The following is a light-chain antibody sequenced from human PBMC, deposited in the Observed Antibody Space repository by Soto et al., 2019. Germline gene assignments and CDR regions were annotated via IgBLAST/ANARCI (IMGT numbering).Light chain of an antibody. Sequence: EIVMTQSPATLSVSPGDRATLSCRASQSVSINLAWYQQKPGQAPRLLMYGAFTRATGVPARFSGSGSGTDFTLTISSLQSEDFAVYYCQQYNTWPLWTFGQGTKVEIK. CDR3: QQYNTWPLWT. V-gene: IGKV3-15*01. CDR2: GAF. J-gene: IGKJ1*01. CDR1: QSVSIN.